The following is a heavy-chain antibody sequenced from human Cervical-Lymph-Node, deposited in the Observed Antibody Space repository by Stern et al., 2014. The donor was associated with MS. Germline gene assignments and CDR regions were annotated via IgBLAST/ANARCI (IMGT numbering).Heavy chain of an antibody. J-gene: IGHJ5*02. CDR2: IVPIVKRT. CDR1: GATFSTNA. CDR3: ARERHGGNFAS. V-gene: IGHV1-69*01. Sequence: HVQLVQSGPEVRKPGSSVKVSCKASGATFSTNAISWLRQAPGQGPEWMGAIVPIVKRTDYVQKLRGRLTITADESGSTAYMELRSLRSEDTAVYYCARERHGGNFASWGQGTLVTVSS. D-gene: IGHD4-23*01.